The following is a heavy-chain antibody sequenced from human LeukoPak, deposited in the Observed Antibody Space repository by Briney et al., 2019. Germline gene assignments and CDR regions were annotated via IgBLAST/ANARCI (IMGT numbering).Heavy chain of an antibody. J-gene: IGHJ4*02. CDR1: GYTLTELS. D-gene: IGHD1-26*01. Sequence: GASVKVSCKVSGYTLTELSMHWVRQAPGKGLEWMGGFDPEDGETIYAQKFQGRVTMTRDTSISTAYMELSRLRSDDTAVYYCARAGVVGEYDYWGQGTLVTVSS. CDR2: FDPEDGET. CDR3: ARAGVVGEYDY. V-gene: IGHV1-24*01.